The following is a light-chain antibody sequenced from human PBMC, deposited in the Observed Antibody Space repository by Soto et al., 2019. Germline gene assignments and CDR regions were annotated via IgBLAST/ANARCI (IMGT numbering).Light chain of an antibody. CDR2: DVS. CDR1: QSINAW. Sequence: DIQITQSPSTLSASVGDRVTITCRASQSINAWLAWYQQTPGKAPKLLIYDVSTLDSGVPSRLSGSAAGTEFTLTISSLESDDFATYYCQQYHRYSTFGQGTKVDIK. J-gene: IGKJ1*01. V-gene: IGKV1-5*01. CDR3: QQYHRYST.